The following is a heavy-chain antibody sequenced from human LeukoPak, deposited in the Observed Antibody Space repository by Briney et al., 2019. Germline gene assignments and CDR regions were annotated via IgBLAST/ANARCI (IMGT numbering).Heavy chain of an antibody. D-gene: IGHD3-3*01. J-gene: IGHJ5*02. CDR2: ISGSGGST. Sequence: GSLRLSCAASGFTFSSYAMSWVRQAPGKGLEWVSAISGSGGSTYYADSVKGRFTISRDNSKNTLYLQMNSLRAEDTAVYYCAKDPASGITIFGDSFDPWGQGTLVTVSS. CDR1: GFTFSSYA. V-gene: IGHV3-23*01. CDR3: AKDPASGITIFGDSFDP.